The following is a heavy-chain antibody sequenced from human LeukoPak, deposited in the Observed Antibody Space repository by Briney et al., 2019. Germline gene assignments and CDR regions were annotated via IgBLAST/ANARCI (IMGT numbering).Heavy chain of an antibody. D-gene: IGHD6-13*01. Sequence: PGGSLRLSCAASGFTFSSHAMSWVRQAPGKGLEWVSSISRTGEKVYYADSLKGRFTMSRDNAKNSLYLQMNSLRADDSAVYYCTRAITATGTESWGQGVQVTVSS. CDR2: ISRTGEKV. V-gene: IGHV3-21*06. CDR3: TRAITATGTES. J-gene: IGHJ5*02. CDR1: GFTFSSHA.